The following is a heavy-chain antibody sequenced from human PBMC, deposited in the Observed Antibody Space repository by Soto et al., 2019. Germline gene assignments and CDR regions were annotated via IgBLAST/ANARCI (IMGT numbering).Heavy chain of an antibody. J-gene: IGHJ4*02. CDR3: AKGAR. CDR1: GFTFSNIW. V-gene: IGHV3-7*01. Sequence: LVESGGGLVQPGGSLRLSCAASGFTFSNIWMSWVRRSPEKGPEWVASISPDGGEIYYVDSVKGRFTISRDNTRNSLYLQMNSLRAEDTAVYYCAKGARWGQGTLVTVSS. CDR2: ISPDGGEI.